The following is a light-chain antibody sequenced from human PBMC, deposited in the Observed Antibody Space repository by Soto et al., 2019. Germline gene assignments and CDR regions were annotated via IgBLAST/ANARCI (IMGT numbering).Light chain of an antibody. CDR2: AAS. CDR1: QGISSY. V-gene: IGKV1-8*01. Sequence: AIRMTQSPSSLSASTGDRVTITCRASQGISSYLAWYQQKPGKAPKLLIYAASTLQSGVPSRFSGSGSGTDFTLTISCLQSEDFAQYYCQHYYSYPRTFGQGTKVEIK. CDR3: QHYYSYPRT. J-gene: IGKJ1*01.